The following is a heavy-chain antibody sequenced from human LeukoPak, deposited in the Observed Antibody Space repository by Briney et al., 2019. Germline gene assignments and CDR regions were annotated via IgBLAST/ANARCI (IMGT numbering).Heavy chain of an antibody. Sequence: PSETLSLTCAVYGGSFSGYYWSWIRQPPGKGLEWIGEINHSGSTNYNPSLKSRVTISVDTSKNQFSLKLSSVTAADTAVYYCARRGYIAARRDFDYWGQGTLVTVSS. D-gene: IGHD6-6*01. CDR1: GGSFSGYY. CDR3: ARRGYIAARRDFDY. V-gene: IGHV4-34*01. J-gene: IGHJ4*02. CDR2: INHSGST.